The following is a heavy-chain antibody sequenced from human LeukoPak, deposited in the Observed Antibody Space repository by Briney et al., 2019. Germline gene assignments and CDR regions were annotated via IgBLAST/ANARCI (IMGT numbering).Heavy chain of an antibody. V-gene: IGHV3-66*01. Sequence: GGSLRLSCAASGFTVSSNYMSWVRQAPGKGLEWVSVIYSSGTTYYADSVKGRFTISRDNSKNTLYLQMNSLRAEDTAVYYCAKVSHYGDYVSYYFDYWGQGTLVTVSS. CDR2: IYSSGTT. J-gene: IGHJ4*02. CDR3: AKVSHYGDYVSYYFDY. CDR1: GFTVSSNY. D-gene: IGHD4-17*01.